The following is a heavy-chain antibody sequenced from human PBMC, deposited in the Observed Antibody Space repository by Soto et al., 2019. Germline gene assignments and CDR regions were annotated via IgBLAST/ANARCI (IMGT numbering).Heavy chain of an antibody. J-gene: IGHJ4*02. D-gene: IGHD4-17*01. CDR1: GGSISSSSYY. Sequence: TLSLTCTVSGGSISSSSYYWGWIRQPPGKGLEWIGSIYYSGSTYYNPSLKSRVTISVDTSKNQFSLKLSSVTAADTAVYYCARVGGYGDYVVDYWGQGTLVTVSS. CDR3: ARVGGYGDYVVDY. CDR2: IYYSGST. V-gene: IGHV4-39*01.